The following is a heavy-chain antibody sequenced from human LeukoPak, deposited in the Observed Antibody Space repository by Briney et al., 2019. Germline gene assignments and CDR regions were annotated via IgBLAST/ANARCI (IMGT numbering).Heavy chain of an antibody. D-gene: IGHD3-22*01. V-gene: IGHV3-23*01. CDR1: GFTFSSYA. CDR3: ARDVYYYDSSGHLDY. J-gene: IGHJ4*02. CDR2: ISGSGGST. Sequence: GGSLRLSCAASGFTFSSYAMSWVRQAPGKGLEWVSAISGSGGSTYYADSVKGRFTISRDNSKNTLYLQMNSLRAEDTAVYYCARDVYYYDSSGHLDYWGQGTLVTVSS.